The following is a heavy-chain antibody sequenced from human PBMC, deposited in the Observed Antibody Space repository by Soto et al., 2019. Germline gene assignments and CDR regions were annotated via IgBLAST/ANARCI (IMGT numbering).Heavy chain of an antibody. J-gene: IGHJ4*02. CDR2: ISHTGRT. Sequence: PSETLSLTCRVSGSSITNSFYWGWIRQSPEKGLEWIGSISHTGRTSYNPSLKSRVSISVDTSKNQFSLTLTSVTAADTAVYYCARDPANLALAVAYFDSWGQGTLVTVSS. D-gene: IGHD2-15*01. CDR1: GSSITNSFY. V-gene: IGHV4-38-2*02. CDR3: ARDPANLALAVAYFDS.